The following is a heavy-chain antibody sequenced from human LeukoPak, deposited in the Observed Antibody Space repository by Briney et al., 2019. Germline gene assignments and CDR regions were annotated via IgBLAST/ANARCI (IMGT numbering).Heavy chain of an antibody. J-gene: IGHJ4*02. D-gene: IGHD4-17*01. CDR2: IYYSGST. V-gene: IGHV4-31*03. CDR1: GGSISSGGYY. CDR3: ARNYGDYVRFDY. Sequence: SRTLSLTCTVSGGSISSGGYYWSWIRQHPGKGLEWIGYIYYSGSTYYNPSLKSRVTMSVDTPKNQFSLKLSSVTAADTAVYYCARNYGDYVRFDYWGQGTLVTVSS.